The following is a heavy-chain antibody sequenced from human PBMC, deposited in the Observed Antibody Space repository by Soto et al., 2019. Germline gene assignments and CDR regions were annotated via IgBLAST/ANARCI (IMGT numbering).Heavy chain of an antibody. D-gene: IGHD6-13*01. Sequence: PSETLSLTCTVSGGSISSYYWSWIRQPPRKGLEWIGYIYYSGSTNYNPSLKSRVTISVDTSKNQFSLKLSSVTAADTAVYYCARVVSAAAGPGTLTYYFDYWGQGTLVTVSS. CDR2: IYYSGST. J-gene: IGHJ4*02. CDR1: GGSISSYY. V-gene: IGHV4-59*01. CDR3: ARVVSAAAGPGTLTYYFDY.